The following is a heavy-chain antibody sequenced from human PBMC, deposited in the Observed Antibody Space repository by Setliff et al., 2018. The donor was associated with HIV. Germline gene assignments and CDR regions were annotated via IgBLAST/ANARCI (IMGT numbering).Heavy chain of an antibody. Sequence: PSETLSLTCTVSGDSISSNNYYWAWIRQSPGKGLEWIGCIFYGGSVYGSGRTFFNPSLKSRVTISVDTSERHFSLRMTSTTAADTAVYYCTRGLGDQWLGSGDIDQYRYMDVWGTATTVTVSS. CDR1: GDSISSNNYY. D-gene: IGHD6-19*01. V-gene: IGHV4-39*07. J-gene: IGHJ6*03. CDR2: IFYGGSVYGSGRT. CDR3: TRGLGDQWLGSGDIDQYRYMDV.